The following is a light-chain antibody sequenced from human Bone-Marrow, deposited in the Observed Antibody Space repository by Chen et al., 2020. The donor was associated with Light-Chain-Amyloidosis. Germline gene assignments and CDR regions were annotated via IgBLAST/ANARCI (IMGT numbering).Light chain of an antibody. CDR3: CSYADTVI. V-gene: IGLV2-23*01. J-gene: IGLJ2*01. Sequence: QSALTQPASVSGSPGQSITILCTETGSGVGSYNLVSWYQNNPGKVPNLLIYKGNKRPSGVSNRFSGSKAGNTAPLTISGLQAEDEADYYCCSYADTVIFGGGTKLTVL. CDR2: KGN. CDR1: GSGVGSYNL.